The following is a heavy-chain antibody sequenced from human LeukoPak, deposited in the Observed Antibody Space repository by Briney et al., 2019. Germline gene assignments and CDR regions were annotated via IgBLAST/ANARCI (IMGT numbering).Heavy chain of an antibody. CDR1: GGSFSGYY. J-gene: IGHJ5*02. Sequence: SETLSLTCAVYGGSFSGYYWSWIRQPPGKGLEWIGYIYYSGSTNYNPSLKSRVTISVDTSKNQFSLKLSSVTAADTAVYYCARAFGVVIRGDNWFDPWGQGTLVTVSS. CDR3: ARAFGVVIRGDNWFDP. D-gene: IGHD3-3*01. V-gene: IGHV4-59*01. CDR2: IYYSGST.